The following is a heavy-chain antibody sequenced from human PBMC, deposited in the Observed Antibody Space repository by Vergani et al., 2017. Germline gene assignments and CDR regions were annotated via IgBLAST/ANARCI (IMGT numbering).Heavy chain of an antibody. CDR2: INHSGST. Sequence: QVQLQQWGAGLLKPSETLSLTCAVYGGSFSGYYWSWIRQPPGKGLEWIGEINHSGSTNYNPPLKSRVTISVDTSKNQFSLKLSSVTAADTAVYYCARVAPKRGTSSTHTKYFDYWGQGTLVTVSS. D-gene: IGHD7-27*01. V-gene: IGHV4-34*01. CDR1: GGSFSGYY. CDR3: ARVAPKRGTSSTHTKYFDY. J-gene: IGHJ4*02.